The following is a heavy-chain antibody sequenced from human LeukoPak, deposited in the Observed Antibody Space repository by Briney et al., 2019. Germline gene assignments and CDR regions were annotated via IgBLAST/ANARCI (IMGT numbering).Heavy chain of an antibody. V-gene: IGHV3-74*01. J-gene: IGHJ4*02. Sequence: GGSLRLSCAASGFPFRNYWMHWVRQPPGKGLVWVSRIKNDGTTTKYADSVKGRFTISRDNAKNTLYLQMSNLRAEDTAVYYCAGSAYYYDSSGYYMVDYWGQGTLVSVSS. CDR3: AGSAYYYDSSGYYMVDY. D-gene: IGHD3-22*01. CDR1: GFPFRNYW. CDR2: IKNDGTTT.